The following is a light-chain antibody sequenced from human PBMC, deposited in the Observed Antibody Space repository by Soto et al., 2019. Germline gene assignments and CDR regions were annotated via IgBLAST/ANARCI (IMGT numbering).Light chain of an antibody. CDR2: EVN. J-gene: IGLJ1*01. V-gene: IGLV2-8*01. CDR1: SSDVGGYNY. CDR3: TSYAGGNNV. Sequence: QSVLTQPPSASGSPGQSVTISCTGTSSDVGGYNYVSWYQQHPGKVPKLMVYEVNKRPSGVPDRFSGSKSGNTASLTVSGVQAEDEDDYYCTSYAGGNNVFGTGTKLTVL.